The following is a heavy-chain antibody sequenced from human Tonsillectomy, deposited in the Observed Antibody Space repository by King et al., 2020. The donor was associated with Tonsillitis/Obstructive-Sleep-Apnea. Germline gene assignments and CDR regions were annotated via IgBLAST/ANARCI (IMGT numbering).Heavy chain of an antibody. CDR1: GDSFTDYY. J-gene: IGHJ3*01. V-gene: IGHV1-2*02. CDR3: ARAFGGPDAFDV. CDR2: INPYSGGT. D-gene: IGHD3-10*01. Sequence: QLVQSGAEVQKPGASVKVSCKASGDSFTDYYMHWVRQAPGQGLEWMGWINPYSGGTNFAQKFQGRVTLTRDTSISTAYMELSSLISDDTAVYFCARAFGGPDAFDVWGQGTMVTASS.